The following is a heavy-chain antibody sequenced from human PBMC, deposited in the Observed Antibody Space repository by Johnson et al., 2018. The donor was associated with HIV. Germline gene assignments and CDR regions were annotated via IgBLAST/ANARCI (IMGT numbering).Heavy chain of an antibody. Sequence: EVQLVESGGGLVQPGGSLRLSCGASGFTFSDHWMQWVRQAPGKGLVWVSRINGDGSRLTYADSVKGRFTIARDNSKNTLYLQMNSLRAEDTAVYYCARGHQDSSGWYNAFDIWGQGTMVTVSS. CDR3: ARGHQDSSGWYNAFDI. V-gene: IGHV3-74*01. J-gene: IGHJ3*02. CDR1: GFTFSDHW. CDR2: INGDGSRL. D-gene: IGHD6-19*01.